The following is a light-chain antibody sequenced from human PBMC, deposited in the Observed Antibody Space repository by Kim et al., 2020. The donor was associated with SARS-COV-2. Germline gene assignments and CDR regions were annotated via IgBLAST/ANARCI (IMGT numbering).Light chain of an antibody. J-gene: IGLJ2*01. Sequence: ALGQTVRITCQGDSLRSYYASWYQQKPGQAPVLVVYDRNNRPSGIPDRFSGSNSGNTASLTITGAQAEDEADYYCNSRDSSGNYVVFGGGTQLTVL. V-gene: IGLV3-19*01. CDR3: NSRDSSGNYVV. CDR1: SLRSYY. CDR2: DRN.